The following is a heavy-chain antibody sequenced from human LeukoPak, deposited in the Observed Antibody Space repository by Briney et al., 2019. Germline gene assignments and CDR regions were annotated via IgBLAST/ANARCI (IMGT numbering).Heavy chain of an antibody. CDR1: GYTFTSYY. CDR3: ARGGFYYGSGSYLFGL. CDR2: INPSGGST. J-gene: IGHJ4*02. Sequence: ASGKVSCKASGYTFTSYYMHWVRQAPGQGLEWMAIINPSGGSTSYAQRFQGRVTMTTDTSTSTAYMELRSLRSDDTAVYYCARGGFYYGSGSYLFGLWGQGTLVTVSS. D-gene: IGHD3-10*01. V-gene: IGHV1-46*01.